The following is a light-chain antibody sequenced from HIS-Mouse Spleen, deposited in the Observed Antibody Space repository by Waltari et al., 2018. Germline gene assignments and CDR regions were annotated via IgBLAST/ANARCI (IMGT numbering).Light chain of an antibody. CDR3: SSYAGSNNLV. V-gene: IGLV2-8*01. J-gene: IGLJ2*01. Sequence: QSALTQPPSASGSPGQSVTISCTGTSSDVGGYNYVSWYQKHPAKAPKLMDYEVSKRPSGVPDRFSGSKAGNTASLTVSGLQAEDEADYYCSSYAGSNNLVFGGGTKLTVL. CDR2: EVS. CDR1: SSDVGGYNY.